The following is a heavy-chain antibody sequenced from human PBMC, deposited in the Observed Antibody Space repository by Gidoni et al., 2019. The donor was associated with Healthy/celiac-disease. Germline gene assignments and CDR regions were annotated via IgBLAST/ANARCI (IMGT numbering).Heavy chain of an antibody. CDR2: ISGSGGST. CDR3: ANSGYSYGYYFDYYYYMDV. J-gene: IGHJ6*03. V-gene: IGHV3-23*01. Sequence: EVQLLESGGGLVQPGGSLRLSCAASGFTFSSYAMSWVRQAPGKGLEWVSAISGSGGSTYYADSVKGRFTISRDNSKNTLYLQMNSLRAEDTAVYYCANSGYSYGYYFDYYYYMDVWGKGTTVTVSS. CDR1: GFTFSSYA. D-gene: IGHD5-18*01.